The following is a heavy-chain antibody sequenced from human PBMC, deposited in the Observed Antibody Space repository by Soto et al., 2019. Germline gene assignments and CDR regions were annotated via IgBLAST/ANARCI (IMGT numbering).Heavy chain of an antibody. CDR2: IYYSGSA. Sequence: SETLSLTCTVSGGSISSGDYYWSWIRQPPGKGLEWIGYIYYSGSAYYNPSLKSRVTISVDTSKNQFSMKLSSVTAADTAVYYCARDILYRLDYWGQGILVTVSS. V-gene: IGHV4-30-4*01. J-gene: IGHJ4*02. D-gene: IGHD3-9*01. CDR3: ARDILYRLDY. CDR1: GGSISSGDYY.